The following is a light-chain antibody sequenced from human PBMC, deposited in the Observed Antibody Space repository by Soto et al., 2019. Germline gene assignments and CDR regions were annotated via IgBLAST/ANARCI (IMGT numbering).Light chain of an antibody. J-gene: IGLJ3*02. V-gene: IGLV2-14*01. CDR3: SSYTTSSTVV. CDR1: SSDVGGYNY. CDR2: EVS. Sequence: QSALTQPASVSGSPGQSITISCTGTSSDVGGYNYVSWYQQHPGKAPKLMIYEVSNRPSRVSNRFSGSKSGNTASLTISGLQAEDEADYYCSSYTTSSTVVFGGGTKVTVL.